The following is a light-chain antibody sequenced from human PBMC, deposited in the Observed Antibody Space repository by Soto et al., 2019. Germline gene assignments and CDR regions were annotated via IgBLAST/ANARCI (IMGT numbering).Light chain of an antibody. CDR2: KAS. V-gene: IGKV1-5*03. Sequence: DIQMTQSPATLSASVGDRATITCRASQSISSWLAWYQQKPGKAPNLLIYKASILQSGVPSRFSGSGSGTEFSLTLTSLRADDFAHYYYQHYNGYPLTFGGGTKVEIK. J-gene: IGKJ4*01. CDR1: QSISSW. CDR3: QHYNGYPLT.